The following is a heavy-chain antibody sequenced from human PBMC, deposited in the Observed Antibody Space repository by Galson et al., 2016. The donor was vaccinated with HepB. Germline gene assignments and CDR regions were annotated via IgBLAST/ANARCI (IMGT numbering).Heavy chain of an antibody. Sequence: SLRLSCAASGFTFGNYPMMWVRQTSEKGLEWLSRISASGTDTHLADSVKGRFTISRDNSKNTLYLQVNSLRVEDTAIYYCARGRTTSCNSAFDIWGQGTMVTVSS. CDR3: ARGRTTSCNSAFDI. D-gene: IGHD2-2*02. CDR2: ISASGTDT. J-gene: IGHJ3*02. V-gene: IGHV3-23*01. CDR1: GFTFGNYP.